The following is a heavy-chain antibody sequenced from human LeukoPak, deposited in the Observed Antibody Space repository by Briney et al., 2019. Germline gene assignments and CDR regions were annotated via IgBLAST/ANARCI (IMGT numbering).Heavy chain of an antibody. J-gene: IGHJ5*02. CDR3: ARVRQEYSSGWYEGFDP. D-gene: IGHD6-19*01. CDR2: VYTSGST. CDR1: GGSISSYY. Sequence: SETLSLTCTVSGGSISSYYWSWIRQPAGKGLEWIGRVYTSGSTNYNPSLKSRVTMSVDTSKNQFSLKLSSVTAADTAVYYCARVRQEYSSGWYEGFDPWGQGTLVTVSS. V-gene: IGHV4-4*07.